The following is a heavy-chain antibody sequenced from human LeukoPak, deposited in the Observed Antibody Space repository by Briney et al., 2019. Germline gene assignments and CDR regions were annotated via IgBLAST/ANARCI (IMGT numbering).Heavy chain of an antibody. CDR2: ISSSSSYI. CDR3: ARSSQDFWSGYSDAFDI. V-gene: IGHV3-21*01. D-gene: IGHD3-3*01. J-gene: IGHJ3*02. Sequence: PGGSLRLSCAASGFTFSSYSMNWVRQAPGKGLEWVSSISSSSSYIYYADSVKGRFTISRDNAKNSLYLQMNSLRAEDTAVYYCARSSQDFWSGYSDAFDIWGQGTMVTVSS. CDR1: GFTFSSYS.